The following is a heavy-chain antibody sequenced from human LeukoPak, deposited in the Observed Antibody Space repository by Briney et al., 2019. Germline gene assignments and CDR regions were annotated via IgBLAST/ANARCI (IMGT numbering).Heavy chain of an antibody. V-gene: IGHV4-39*01. D-gene: IGHD3-3*01. J-gene: IGHJ4*02. Sequence: PSETLSLTCTVSGGSISSSSYYWGWIRQPPGKGLEWIGSIYYSGSTYYNPSLKSRVTISVDTSKNQFSLKLSSVTAADTAVYYCARLPYYDFWSGSYYFDYWGQGTLVTVSS. CDR3: ARLPYYDFWSGSYYFDY. CDR1: GGSISSSSYY. CDR2: IYYSGST.